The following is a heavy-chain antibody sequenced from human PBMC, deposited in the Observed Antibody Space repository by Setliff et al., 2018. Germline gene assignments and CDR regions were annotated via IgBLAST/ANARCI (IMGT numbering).Heavy chain of an antibody. J-gene: IGHJ4*02. CDR3: ARDRTYYASGTYTRWFDY. CDR1: GGSISSSNYF. D-gene: IGHD3-10*01. V-gene: IGHV4-39*07. CDR2: ISYSGST. Sequence: PSETLSLTCTVSGGSISSSNYFWGWIRQPPGKGLEWIGSISYSGSTYYNPSLNSRVTISVDTSKNQFSLSLRSVTAADTAVYYCARDRTYYASGTYTRWFDYWGQGSLVTVSS.